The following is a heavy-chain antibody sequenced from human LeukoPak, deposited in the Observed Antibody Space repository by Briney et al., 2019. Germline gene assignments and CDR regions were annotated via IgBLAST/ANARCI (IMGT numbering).Heavy chain of an antibody. Sequence: PGGSPRLSCAASGFTFSSYGMHWVRQAPGKGLEWVAVIWYDGSNKYYADSVKGRFTIPRDNSKNTLYLQMNSLRAEDTAVYYCAKDIWEYDSSGSFDYWGQGTLVTVSS. V-gene: IGHV3-33*06. CDR1: GFTFSSYG. J-gene: IGHJ4*02. D-gene: IGHD3-22*01. CDR3: AKDIWEYDSSGSFDY. CDR2: IWYDGSNK.